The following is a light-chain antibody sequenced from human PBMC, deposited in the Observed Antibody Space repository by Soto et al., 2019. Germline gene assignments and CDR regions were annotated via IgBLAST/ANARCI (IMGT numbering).Light chain of an antibody. CDR3: QQYGSSPLT. Sequence: EIVLTQSQGILSLSPGERATLSCRASQSVSSSFLAWYQQKPGQAPRLLIYGASSRATGIPDRFSGSGSGTDFTLTISRLEPEDVAVYYCQQYGSSPLTFGGGTKEEIK. CDR2: GAS. CDR1: QSVSSSF. V-gene: IGKV3-20*01. J-gene: IGKJ4*01.